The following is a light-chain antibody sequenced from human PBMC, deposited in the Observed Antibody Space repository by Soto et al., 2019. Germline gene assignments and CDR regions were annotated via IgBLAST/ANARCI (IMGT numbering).Light chain of an antibody. CDR3: VSYTTSASYV. Sequence: QSVLTQPASVSGSPGQSITISCTGTSSDVGNYIFVSWYRQHPGKAPKLMIYDINNRPSGVSNRFSGSKSGNTASLTISGLQAAYEADYYCVSYTTSASYVFGSGTKLTVL. V-gene: IGLV2-14*01. J-gene: IGLJ1*01. CDR1: SSDVGNYIF. CDR2: DIN.